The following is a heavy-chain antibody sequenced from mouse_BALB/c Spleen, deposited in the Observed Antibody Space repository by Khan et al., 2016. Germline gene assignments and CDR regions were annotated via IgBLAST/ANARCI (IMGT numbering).Heavy chain of an antibody. Sequence: LVKTGASVKISCKASGYSFTGYYMHWVKQSHGKGLEWIGYISCYNGATKYNQKFRGKAPFTVDTSSSTVYMQFNSLTSEDSAVYYCARGDYDGYYAMDYWGQGTSVTVSS. J-gene: IGHJ4*01. D-gene: IGHD2-4*01. CDR2: ISCYNGAT. V-gene: IGHV1S34*01. CDR1: GYSFTGYY. CDR3: ARGDYDGYYAMDY.